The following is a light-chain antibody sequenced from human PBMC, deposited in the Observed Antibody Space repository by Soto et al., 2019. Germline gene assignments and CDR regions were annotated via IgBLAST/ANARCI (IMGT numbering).Light chain of an antibody. V-gene: IGKV1-33*01. CDR2: DAS. J-gene: IGKJ2*01. CDR1: QDISNY. Sequence: DIQMTQSPSSLSASVGDRVTITCQARQDISNYLNWYQQKPGKAPKLLIYDASILEPGVPSRFSASGSWTDFTFTISSLQPEEIATDYCQQYVHLYTFGQGTKLEVK. CDR3: QQYVHLYT.